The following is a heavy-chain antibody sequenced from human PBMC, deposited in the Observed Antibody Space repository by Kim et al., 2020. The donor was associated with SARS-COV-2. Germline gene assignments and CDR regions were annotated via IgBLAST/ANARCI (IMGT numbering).Heavy chain of an antibody. CDR2: K. V-gene: IGHV3-33*01. Sequence: KYYAGSVKCRFTISRDNSKNTLYLQMNSLRAEDTAVYYCARTLSYYYGMDVWGQGTTVTVSS. J-gene: IGHJ6*02. CDR3: ARTLSYYYGMDV.